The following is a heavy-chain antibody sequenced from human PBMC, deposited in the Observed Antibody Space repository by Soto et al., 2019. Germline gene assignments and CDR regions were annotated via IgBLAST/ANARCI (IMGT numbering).Heavy chain of an antibody. D-gene: IGHD3-9*01. CDR2: FDPEDGET. Sequence: GASVKVSCTVSGYTLTELSMHWVRQAPGKGLEWMGGFDPEDGETIYAQKFQGRVTMTEDTSTDTAYMELSSLRSEDTAVYYCATMNYDILTGYSRFAYWGQGTLVTVSS. CDR3: ATMNYDILTGYSRFAY. V-gene: IGHV1-24*01. CDR1: GYTLTELS. J-gene: IGHJ4*02.